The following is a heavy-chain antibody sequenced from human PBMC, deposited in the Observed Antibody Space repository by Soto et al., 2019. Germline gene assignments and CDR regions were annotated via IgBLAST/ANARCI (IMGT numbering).Heavy chain of an antibody. V-gene: IGHV1-2*02. CDR3: AKDPVELYYGMDV. Sequence: GASVKVSCKASGYTFTGYYMHWVRQAPGQGLEWMGWINPNSGGTNYAQKFQGRVTMTGDTSISTAYMELSRLRSDDTAVYYCAKDPVELYYGMDVWGQGTTVTVSS. CDR2: INPNSGGT. CDR1: GYTFTGYY. D-gene: IGHD1-26*01. J-gene: IGHJ6*02.